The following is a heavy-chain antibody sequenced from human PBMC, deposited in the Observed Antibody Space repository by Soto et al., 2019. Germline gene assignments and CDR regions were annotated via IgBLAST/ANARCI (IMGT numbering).Heavy chain of an antibody. J-gene: IGHJ4*02. CDR2: ISASKGNT. CDR1: GYTFSNYG. CDR3: ASRSGQLPYYFDY. D-gene: IGHD1-1*01. V-gene: IGHV1-18*01. Sequence: ASVKVSCKASGYTFSNYGINWVRRAPGQGFEWMGWISASKGNTNYAQKFQGRVTMTTDTSTSTFYMELRSLRSDDTAVYYCASRSGQLPYYFDYWGQGTLVTVSS.